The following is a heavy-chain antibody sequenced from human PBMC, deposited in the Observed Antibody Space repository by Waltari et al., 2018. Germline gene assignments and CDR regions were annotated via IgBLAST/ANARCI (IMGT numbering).Heavy chain of an antibody. Sequence: QVQLVQSGAEVQKPGASVKVSCTACGYTFTSYAMHWVRQAPGQRLEWMGWINAGNGNKKYSQKFQGRVTITKNTSASTAYMELSSLRSEDTAVYYCARMVVQGVGDYWGQGTLVTVSS. CDR2: INAGNGNK. J-gene: IGHJ4*02. CDR1: GYTFTSYA. D-gene: IGHD3-10*01. V-gene: IGHV1-3*01. CDR3: ARMVVQGVGDY.